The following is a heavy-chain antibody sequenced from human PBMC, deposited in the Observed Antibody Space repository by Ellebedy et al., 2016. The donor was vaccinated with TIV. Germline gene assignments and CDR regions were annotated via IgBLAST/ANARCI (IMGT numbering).Heavy chain of an antibody. CDR3: AKAARGSTTDYFDY. D-gene: IGHD2-2*01. J-gene: IGHJ4*02. CDR1: GFTFSSYS. Sequence: GESLKISXAASGFTFSSYSMNWVRQAPGKGLEWVSSISSSSNYIYYADSVKGRFTISRDNSKNTLYLQMNSLRAEDTAVYYCAKAARGSTTDYFDYWGQGTLVTVSS. V-gene: IGHV3-21*04. CDR2: ISSSSNYI.